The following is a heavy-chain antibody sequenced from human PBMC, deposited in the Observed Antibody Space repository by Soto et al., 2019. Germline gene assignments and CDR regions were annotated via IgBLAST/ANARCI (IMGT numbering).Heavy chain of an antibody. CDR3: AINKPGTHGSYDAFDI. J-gene: IGHJ3*02. CDR2: MNPNSGNT. Sequence: ASVKVSCKASGYTFTSYDINWVRQATGQGLEWMGWMNPNSGNTGYAQKFQGRVTMTRNTSISTAYMELSSLRSEDTAVYYCAINKPGTHGSYDAFDIWGQGTMVTVSS. CDR1: GYTFTSYD. V-gene: IGHV1-8*01. D-gene: IGHD1-26*01.